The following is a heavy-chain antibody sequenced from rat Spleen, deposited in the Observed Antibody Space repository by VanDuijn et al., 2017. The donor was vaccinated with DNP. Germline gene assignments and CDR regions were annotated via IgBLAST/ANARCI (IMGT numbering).Heavy chain of an antibody. D-gene: IGHD1-2*01. CDR2: INPDGAGT. V-gene: IGHV5-25*01. CDR3: ASWSPIAPISTSNY. Sequence: EVQLVESGGGLVQPGRSLKLSCAASGFTFSAYYMAWVRQAPAKGLEWITSINPDGAGTYYPESVKGRFTISRDNAENTVYLQMNSLRSEDTATYFCASWSPIAPISTSNYWGQGVMVTVSS. J-gene: IGHJ2*01. CDR1: GFTFSAYY.